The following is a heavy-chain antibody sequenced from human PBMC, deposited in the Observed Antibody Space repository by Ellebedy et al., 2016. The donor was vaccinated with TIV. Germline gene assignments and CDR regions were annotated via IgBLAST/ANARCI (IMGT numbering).Heavy chain of an antibody. Sequence: SETLSLTCTVSGGSISSSSSYWGWIRQPPGRGLECIGYIYYSGSTNYNPSLKSRVTISVDTSKNQFSLKLSSVTAADTAVYYCAGGLQRGNGMDVWGQGTTVTVSS. CDR1: GGSISSSSSY. CDR3: AGGLQRGNGMDV. J-gene: IGHJ6*02. V-gene: IGHV4-61*05. D-gene: IGHD4-11*01. CDR2: IYYSGST.